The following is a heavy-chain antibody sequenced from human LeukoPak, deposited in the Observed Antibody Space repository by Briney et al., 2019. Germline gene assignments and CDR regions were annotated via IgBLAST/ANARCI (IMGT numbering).Heavy chain of an antibody. V-gene: IGHV3-74*01. CDR3: ARDSETETGWYYYGMDV. D-gene: IGHD2-21*02. CDR2: INSDGGST. Sequence: PGGSLRLSCAASGFTSSSYWMHWVRQPPGKGLVWVSRINSDGGSTTYADSVKGRFTISRDNSKNTLYLQIYSLRAEDTAVYYCARDSETETGWYYYGMDVWGQGTTVTVSS. CDR1: GFTSSSYW. J-gene: IGHJ6*02.